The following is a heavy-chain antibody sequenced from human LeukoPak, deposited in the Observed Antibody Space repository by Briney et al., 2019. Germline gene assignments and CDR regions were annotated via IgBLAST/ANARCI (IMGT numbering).Heavy chain of an antibody. J-gene: IGHJ6*03. D-gene: IGHD6-13*01. CDR1: GGSISNYY. CDR2: IHTSGST. V-gene: IGHV4-4*07. Sequence: PSETLSLTCTVSGGSISNYYWNWIRQPAGKGLEWIGRIHTSGSTNYNPSLKSRVTMAIDTSKNQFSLKMSSVTAADTAVYYCARVHGQQLPRGGCYYYMDVWGKGTTVTVSS. CDR3: ARVHGQQLPRGGCYYYMDV.